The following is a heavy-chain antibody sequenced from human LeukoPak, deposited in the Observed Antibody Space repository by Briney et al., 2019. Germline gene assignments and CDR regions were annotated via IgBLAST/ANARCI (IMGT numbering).Heavy chain of an antibody. CDR2: INPNSGGT. D-gene: IGHD3-10*01. CDR3: ARDHWWVRGVPAGWFDP. V-gene: IGHV1-2*02. Sequence: ASVKVSCKASGYTFTGYYMHWVRQAPGQGLEWMGWINPNSGGTNYAQKFQGRVTMTRDTSISTGYMELSRLRSDDTAVYYCARDHWWVRGVPAGWFDPWGQGTLVTVSS. CDR1: GYTFTGYY. J-gene: IGHJ5*02.